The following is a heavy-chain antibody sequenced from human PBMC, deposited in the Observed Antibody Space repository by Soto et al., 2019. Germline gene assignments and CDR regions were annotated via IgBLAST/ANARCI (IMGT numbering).Heavy chain of an antibody. J-gene: IGHJ4*02. V-gene: IGHV4-4*02. CDR2: IYHSGST. CDR1: GGSISSSNW. CDR3: ARVDCSSTSCYPFDY. D-gene: IGHD2-2*01. Sequence: QVQLQESGPGLVKPSGTLSLTCAVSGGSISSSNWWSWVRQPPGKGLEWIGEIYHSGSTNYNPSPKSRVPSXXDXSXXQFSLKLSSVTAADTAVYYCARVDCSSTSCYPFDYWGQGTLVTVSS.